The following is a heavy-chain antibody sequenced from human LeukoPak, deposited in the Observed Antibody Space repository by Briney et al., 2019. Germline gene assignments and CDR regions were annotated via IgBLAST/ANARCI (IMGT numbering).Heavy chain of an antibody. CDR3: ARRLKTVVAEFYFDS. J-gene: IGHJ4*02. CDR2: IYYSGST. D-gene: IGHD3-22*01. V-gene: IGHV4-34*01. Sequence: SETLSLTCAVYGGSFSGYYWSWIRQPPGKGPEWIGSIYYSGSTYYNPSLKSRVTISVDTSKNQFSLKLSSVTAADTAVYYCARRLKTVVAEFYFDSWGQGTLVTVSS. CDR1: GGSFSGYY.